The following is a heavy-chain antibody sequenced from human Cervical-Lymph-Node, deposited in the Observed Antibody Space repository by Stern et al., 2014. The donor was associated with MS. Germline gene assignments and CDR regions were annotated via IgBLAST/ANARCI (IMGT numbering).Heavy chain of an antibody. Sequence: QVTLKESGPTLVKPTQTLTLTCTFSGFSLSTSGVGVGWLRQPPGKALEWLALIYWDDDKRYSPALKSRLTITKDTSKNQVVLTMTNMDPVDTATYYCAHGLEIRLWAAYWGQGTLVTVSS. CDR2: IYWDDDK. V-gene: IGHV2-5*02. J-gene: IGHJ4*02. D-gene: IGHD5-18*01. CDR3: AHGLEIRLWAAY. CDR1: GFSLSTSGVG.